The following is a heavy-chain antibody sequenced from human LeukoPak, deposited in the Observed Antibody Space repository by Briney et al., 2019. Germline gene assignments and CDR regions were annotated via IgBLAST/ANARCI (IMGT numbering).Heavy chain of an antibody. CDR2: IRYDAVDK. CDR3: AKDFWSTYDAY. V-gene: IGHV3-30*02. CDR1: GFTFSTSG. D-gene: IGHD3-3*01. J-gene: IGHJ4*02. Sequence: PGGSLRLSCAASGFTFSTSGFHWVRQAPGKGLEWVAFIRYDAVDKYYADSVKGRFTISRDDSKNTLSLQMNSLRAEDTALYYCAKDFWSTYDAYWGQGTVVTVSS.